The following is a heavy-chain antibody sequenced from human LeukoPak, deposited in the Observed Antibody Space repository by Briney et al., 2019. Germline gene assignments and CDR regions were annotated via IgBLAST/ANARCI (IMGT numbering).Heavy chain of an antibody. CDR1: EYTFTGYY. Sequence: GASVKVSCKASEYTFTGYYMHWVRQAPGQGLEWMGWINPNSGATDYAQNLQGRVTLTRDTSISTAYMELSRLRSDDTAVYYCASGYRFGNWGQGTLVTVSS. V-gene: IGHV1-2*02. CDR3: ASGYRFGN. D-gene: IGHD5-18*01. CDR2: INPNSGAT. J-gene: IGHJ4*02.